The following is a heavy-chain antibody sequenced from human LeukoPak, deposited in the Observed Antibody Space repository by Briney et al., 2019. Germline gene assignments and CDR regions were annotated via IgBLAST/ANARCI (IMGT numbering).Heavy chain of an antibody. CDR3: ARASGDIVETATMGSY. Sequence: GGSLRLSCAASGFTFNSYSMNWVRQAPGKGLEWVSSISSCSSSIYYADSVKGRFTISRDNAKNSLYLQMNSLRAEDMAVYYCARASGDIVETATMGSYWGQGTLVTVSP. J-gene: IGHJ4*02. V-gene: IGHV3-21*01. D-gene: IGHD5-18*01. CDR1: GFTFNSYS. CDR2: ISSCSSSI.